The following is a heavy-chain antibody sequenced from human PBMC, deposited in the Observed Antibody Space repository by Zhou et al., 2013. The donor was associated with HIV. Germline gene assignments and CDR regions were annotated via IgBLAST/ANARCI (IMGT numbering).Heavy chain of an antibody. J-gene: IGHJ4*02. Sequence: QVQLVQSGDEVRKPGASVKVSCKTSGYTFTGYYLHWVRQAPGQGLEWMGWISAYNGNTNYAQKLQGRVTMTTDTSTSTAYMELRSLRSDDTAVYYCARLDWGYSSSWYDDYWGQGTLVTVSS. CDR1: GYTFTGYY. CDR2: ISAYNGNT. V-gene: IGHV1-18*04. CDR3: ARLDWGYSSSWYDDY. D-gene: IGHD6-13*01.